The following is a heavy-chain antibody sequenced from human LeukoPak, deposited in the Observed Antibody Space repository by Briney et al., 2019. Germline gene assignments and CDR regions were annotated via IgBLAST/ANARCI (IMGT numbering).Heavy chain of an antibody. D-gene: IGHD1-26*01. Sequence: SETLSLTCTVSGDSISSACWSGSRQPPGKGLEWIGSICHSGISGNTYYNPSLKSRLTISLDTPKNQFSLKLSSVTAADTAVYSCAREVGPVTSHRIDSWGQGSLVTVSS. CDR3: AREVGPVTSHRIDS. CDR1: GDSISSAC. CDR2: ICHSGISGNT. J-gene: IGHJ4*02. V-gene: IGHV4-59*04.